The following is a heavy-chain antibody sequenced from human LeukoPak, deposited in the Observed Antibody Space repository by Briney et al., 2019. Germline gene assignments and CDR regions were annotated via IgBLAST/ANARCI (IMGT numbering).Heavy chain of an antibody. CDR1: GGSISSGGYY. CDR3: ARTDPGVAERAYYFDY. D-gene: IGHD6-19*01. V-gene: IGHV4-30-2*01. CDR2: IYHSGST. Sequence: SETLSLTCTVSGGSISSGGYYWSWIRQPPGKGLECIGNIYHSGSTYYNPSLESRVTISVDRSKNQFSLKLSSVAAADTAVYYWARTDPGVAERAYYFDYWGQGSLVTVSS. J-gene: IGHJ4*02.